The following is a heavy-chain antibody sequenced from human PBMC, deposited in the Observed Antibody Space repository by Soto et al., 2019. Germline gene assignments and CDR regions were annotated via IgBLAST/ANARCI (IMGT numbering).Heavy chain of an antibody. CDR3: AKDGDCSGGYCYDAFDI. D-gene: IGHD2-15*01. CDR1: GFTFSSYA. V-gene: IGHV3-23*01. J-gene: IGHJ3*02. CDR2: IRGSGGRT. Sequence: EVQLLESGGGLVQPGGSLRLSCAASGFTFSSYAMSWVRQAPGKGLEWVSTIRGSGGRTYYADSVEGQFTISRDNSKNTLFLKRNSLGVENTALYYCAKDGDCSGGYCYDAFDIWGQGTVFTVSS.